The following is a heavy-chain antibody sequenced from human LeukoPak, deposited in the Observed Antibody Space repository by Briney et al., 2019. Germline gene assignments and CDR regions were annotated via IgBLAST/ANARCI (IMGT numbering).Heavy chain of an antibody. CDR3: AKDFLNDSSGYLNY. CDR2: IYHSGNT. D-gene: IGHD3-22*01. J-gene: IGHJ4*02. CDR1: GYSISSGYY. Sequence: SETLSLTCAVSGYSISSGYYWGWIRQPPGKGLEWIGSIYHSGNTYYNPSLKSRVTISVDTSKNQFSLKLSSVTAADTAVYYYAKDFLNDSSGYLNYWGQGTLVTVSS. V-gene: IGHV4-38-2*02.